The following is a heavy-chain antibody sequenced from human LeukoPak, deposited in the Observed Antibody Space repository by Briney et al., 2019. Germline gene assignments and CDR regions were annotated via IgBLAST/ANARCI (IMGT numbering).Heavy chain of an antibody. Sequence: PSETLSLTCAVYGGSFSGYYWSWIRQPPGKGLEWIGEINHSGSTNYNPSLKSRVTISVDTSKNQFSLKLSSVTAADTAVYYCARGRARDLGYCSGGSCYRKNQPLGYWGQGTLVTVSS. CDR3: ARGRARDLGYCSGGSCYRKNQPLGY. D-gene: IGHD2-15*01. CDR1: GGSFSGYY. V-gene: IGHV4-34*01. J-gene: IGHJ4*02. CDR2: INHSGST.